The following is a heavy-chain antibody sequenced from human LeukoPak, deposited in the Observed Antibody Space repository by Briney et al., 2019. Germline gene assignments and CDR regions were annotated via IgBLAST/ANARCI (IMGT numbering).Heavy chain of an antibody. D-gene: IGHD1/OR15-1a*01. CDR2: INPNSGGT. J-gene: IGHJ4*02. CDR3: ARVATLLPTSDY. CDR1: GYTFTGYY. Sequence: ASVKVSCKASGYTFTGYYMHWVRQARGQGLEWMGWINPNSGGTDYAQKFQGRVTMTRDTSISTAYMELSRLRSDDTDVYYCARVATLLPTSDYWGQGTLVNVSS. V-gene: IGHV1-2*02.